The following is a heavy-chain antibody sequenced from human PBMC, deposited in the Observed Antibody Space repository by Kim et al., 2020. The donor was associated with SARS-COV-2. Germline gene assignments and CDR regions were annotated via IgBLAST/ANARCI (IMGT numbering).Heavy chain of an antibody. J-gene: IGHJ4*02. CDR2: INTGNGNT. V-gene: IGHV1-3*04. CDR1: GYTFTTYA. CDR3: ARGPTGAPEFDY. D-gene: IGHD3-10*01. Sequence: ASVKVSCKASGYTFTTYAMHWVRQAPGERLEWMGWINTGNGNTKFSQRFQDRVTITRDTSASAAYMELSSLRSEDTAVYYCARGPTGAPEFDYWGQGTLV.